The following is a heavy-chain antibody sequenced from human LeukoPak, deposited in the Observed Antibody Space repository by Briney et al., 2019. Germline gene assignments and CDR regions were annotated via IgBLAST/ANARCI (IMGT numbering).Heavy chain of an antibody. V-gene: IGHV3-21*01. Sequence: GGSLRLSCAASGFTFSSYSMNWVPQAPGKGLEWVSSISSSSSYIYYADSVKGRFTISRDNAKNSLYLQMNSLRAEDTAVYYCARDLDTIFGVVMPSYGMDVWGQGTTVTVSS. CDR2: ISSSSSYI. J-gene: IGHJ6*02. CDR3: ARDLDTIFGVVMPSYGMDV. D-gene: IGHD3-3*01. CDR1: GFTFSSYS.